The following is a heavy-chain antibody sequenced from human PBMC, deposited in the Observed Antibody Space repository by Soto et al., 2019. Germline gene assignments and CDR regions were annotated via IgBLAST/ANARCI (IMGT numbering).Heavy chain of an antibody. D-gene: IGHD1-1*01. Sequence: QVHLVQSGAEVKKPGASVKVSCEGSGYGFTTYGITWVRQAPGQGLEWMAWISAHNGNTNYAQKLQGRVTVTRDTSTSTAYMELRSLRSDDTAVYYCARGRYGDYWGQGAVVTVSS. CDR2: ISAHNGNT. J-gene: IGHJ4*02. V-gene: IGHV1-18*01. CDR3: ARGRYGDY. CDR1: GYGFTTYG.